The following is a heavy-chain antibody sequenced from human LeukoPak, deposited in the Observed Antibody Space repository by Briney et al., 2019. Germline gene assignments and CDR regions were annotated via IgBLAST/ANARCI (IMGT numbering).Heavy chain of an antibody. CDR3: AGGVGYGSGRGGDY. D-gene: IGHD3-10*01. CDR2: LYRGGST. V-gene: IGHV3-66*01. Sequence: HPGGSLRLSCAASGFTVSSKYMSWVRQAPGKGLEWVSGLYRGGSTHYADSVKGRFTISRDNSKNMLYLQMNSLRAEDTAVYYCAGGVGYGSGRGGDYWGQGTLVTVSS. J-gene: IGHJ4*02. CDR1: GFTVSSKY.